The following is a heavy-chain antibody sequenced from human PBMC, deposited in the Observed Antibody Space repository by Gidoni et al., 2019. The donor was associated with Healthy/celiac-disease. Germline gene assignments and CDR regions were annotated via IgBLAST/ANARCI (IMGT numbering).Heavy chain of an antibody. J-gene: IGHJ5*02. CDR2: ISYDGSNK. CDR1: GFTFSRYG. V-gene: IGHV3-30*18. CDR3: AKDAAKDYDLWSGQYNWFDP. D-gene: IGHD3-3*01. Sequence: QVQLVESGGGVVQPGRSLRLSCAASGFTFSRYGLHWVRQAPGKGLEWVAVISYDGSNKYYADSVKGRFTISRDNSKNTLYLQMNSLRAEDTAVYYCAKDAAKDYDLWSGQYNWFDPWGQGTLVTVSS.